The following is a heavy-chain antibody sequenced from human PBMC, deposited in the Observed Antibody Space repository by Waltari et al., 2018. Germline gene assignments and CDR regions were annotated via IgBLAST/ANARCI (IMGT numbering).Heavy chain of an antibody. CDR3: SRGKDYFHY. Sequence: QVQLQESGPGLVKPSETLSLTCTVSGDSISSSYWTWIRQPPGKGLESIGFVSYRGSTNYNPSLKSRITISIDWSKNQFSLTLKSVTAADTAVYYCSRGKDYFHYWGRGTLVTVSA. CDR2: VSYRGST. V-gene: IGHV4-59*01. D-gene: IGHD3-10*01. CDR1: GDSISSSY. J-gene: IGHJ4*02.